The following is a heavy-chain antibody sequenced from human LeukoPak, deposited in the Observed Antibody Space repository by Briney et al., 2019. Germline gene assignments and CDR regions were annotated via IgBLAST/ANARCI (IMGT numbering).Heavy chain of an antibody. CDR2: IWYDGSNK. CDR3: ARDQLRYFDWLLRYYYYGMDV. D-gene: IGHD3-9*01. Sequence: GGSLRLSCAASGFAFSSYGMHWVRQAPGKGLEWVAVIWYDGSNKYYADSVKGRFTISRDNSKNTLYLQMNSLRAEDTAVYYCARDQLRYFDWLLRYYYYGMDVWGKGTTVTVSS. J-gene: IGHJ6*04. V-gene: IGHV3-33*01. CDR1: GFAFSSYG.